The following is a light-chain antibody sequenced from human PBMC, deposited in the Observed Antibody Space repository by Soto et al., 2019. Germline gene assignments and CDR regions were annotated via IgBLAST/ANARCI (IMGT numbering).Light chain of an antibody. CDR3: QVWDRNNNHVL. V-gene: IGLV3-21*02. Sequence: SYELTQPPSVSLAPGQTAMITCGGNDIGSKNVHWYQQRPGQAPVLVVYDDRDRPSGIPERFSGSNSGSTATLTISRVEAGDEADYYCQVWDRNNNHVLFGGGTKVTVL. CDR1: DIGSKN. J-gene: IGLJ3*02. CDR2: DDR.